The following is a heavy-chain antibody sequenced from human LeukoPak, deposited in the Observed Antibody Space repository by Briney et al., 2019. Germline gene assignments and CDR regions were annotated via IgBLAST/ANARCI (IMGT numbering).Heavy chain of an antibody. CDR1: GFTFSSYW. J-gene: IGHJ6*02. Sequence: PGGSLRLSCAASGFTFSSYWMSWVRQAPGKGREWVANIKQDGSEKYYVDSVKGRFTISRDNAKNSLYLQMNSLRAEATAVYYCARDRIKLGYYDILTGYPPGGMDVWGQGTTVTVSS. D-gene: IGHD3-9*01. CDR2: IKQDGSEK. CDR3: ARDRIKLGYYDILTGYPPGGMDV. V-gene: IGHV3-7*01.